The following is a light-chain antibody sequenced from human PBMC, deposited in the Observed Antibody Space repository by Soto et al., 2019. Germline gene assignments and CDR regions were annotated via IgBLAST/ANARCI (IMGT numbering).Light chain of an antibody. CDR1: QDVGTY. Sequence: VLTQSPVTLSLSPGERATLSCRVSQDVGTYVAWYQVRGGQAPRLLISGASKRATGIPDRINGGGSGADFILTINSLESGDSAVYFCQQGGNWPVTFGQGTRVEIK. CDR2: GAS. CDR3: QQGGNWPVT. V-gene: IGKV3D-11*01. J-gene: IGKJ5*01.